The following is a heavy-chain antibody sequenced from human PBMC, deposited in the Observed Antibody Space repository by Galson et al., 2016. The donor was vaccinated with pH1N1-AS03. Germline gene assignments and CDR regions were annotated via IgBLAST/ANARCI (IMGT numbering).Heavy chain of an antibody. CDR1: GGSMTSPDW. D-gene: IGHD3-16*02. J-gene: IGHJ4*02. Sequence: ETLSLPCAVSGGSMTSPDWWTWVRQPPGKGLEWIGEVHYSGTTSYNPSLNSRVTMSIDKSNNQFSLNLGSVTAADTAVYFCASAGYHTPGYHYWGEGALVTVSS. CDR2: VHYSGTT. CDR3: ASAGYHTPGYHY. V-gene: IGHV4-4*01.